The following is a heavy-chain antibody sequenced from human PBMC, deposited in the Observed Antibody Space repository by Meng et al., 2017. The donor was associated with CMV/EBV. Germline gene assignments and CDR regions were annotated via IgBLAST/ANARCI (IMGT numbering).Heavy chain of an antibody. CDR3: ARGGNWFDP. CDR2: IYNSGST. V-gene: IGHV4-4*07. CDR1: GGSISSYY. J-gene: IGHJ5*02. Sequence: AQLTRRRAGLVMPSAPLPLPCAASGGSISSYYWSSIRQPAGKGLEWIGRIYNSGSTNYNPSLKSRVTMSVDTSKNQFSLKLSSVTAADTVVYYCARGGNWFDPWGQGTLVTVSS.